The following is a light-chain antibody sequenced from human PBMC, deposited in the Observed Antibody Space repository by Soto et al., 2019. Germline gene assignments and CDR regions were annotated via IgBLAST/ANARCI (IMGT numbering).Light chain of an antibody. CDR2: LNSDGSH. CDR1: SGHSSYA. V-gene: IGLV4-69*01. CDR3: QTWGTGIQV. J-gene: IGLJ1*01. Sequence: QPVLTQSPSASASLGASVKLTCTLSSGHSSYAIAWHQQQPEKGPRYLMKLNSDGSHSKGDGIPDRFSGSSSGAERYLTISSLQSEDEADYYCQTWGTGIQVFGTGTKLTAL.